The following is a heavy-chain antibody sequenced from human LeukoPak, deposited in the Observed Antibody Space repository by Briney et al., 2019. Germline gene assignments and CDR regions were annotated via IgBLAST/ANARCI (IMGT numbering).Heavy chain of an antibody. CDR3: ARGLVATQRGYYYYMDV. Sequence: GGSLRLSCAASGFTFSDYYMSWIRQAPGKGLEWVSSISRSSSYIYYADSVKGRFTISRDNAKNSLYLQMNSLRAEDTAVYYCARGLVATQRGYYYYMDVWGKGTTVTVSS. CDR2: ISRSSSYI. V-gene: IGHV3-11*06. J-gene: IGHJ6*03. CDR1: GFTFSDYY. D-gene: IGHD5-12*01.